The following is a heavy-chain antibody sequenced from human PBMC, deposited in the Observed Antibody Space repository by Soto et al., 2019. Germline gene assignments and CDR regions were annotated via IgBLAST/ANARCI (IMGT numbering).Heavy chain of an antibody. CDR1: GGSITSSY. V-gene: IGHV4-59*01. CDR3: ARGEDAFFYYGLDV. J-gene: IGHJ6*02. CDR2: IYDTGISGYTPST. Sequence: WVTLSLTCTVSGGSITSSYWSWIRRPPGKGLEWIAYIYDTGISGYTPSTSYNPSLKSRVTMSVDTSKSQFSLKLTSVTAADTAVYYCARGEDAFFYYGLDVWGQGITVTVSS.